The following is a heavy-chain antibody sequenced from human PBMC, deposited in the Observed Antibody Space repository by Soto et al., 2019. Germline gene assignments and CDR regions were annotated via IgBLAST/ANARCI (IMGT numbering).Heavy chain of an antibody. CDR3: ARVPPGSSSWFAFDI. Sequence: GGSLRLSCAASGFTFSDYSMNWVRQAPGKGLEWISYIRSSGSPIYYADSVKGRFTISRDNAKSSLYLQMNSLSDEDTAVYFCARVPPGSSSWFAFDIWGQGTVVTVSS. V-gene: IGHV3-48*02. CDR1: GFTFSDYS. J-gene: IGHJ3*02. CDR2: IRSSGSPI. D-gene: IGHD6-13*01.